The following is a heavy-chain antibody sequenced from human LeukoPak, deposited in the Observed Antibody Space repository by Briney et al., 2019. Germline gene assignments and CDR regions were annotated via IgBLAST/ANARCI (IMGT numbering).Heavy chain of an antibody. D-gene: IGHD4-11*01. Sequence: GGSLRLSCAASGFTFSSYAMHWVRQAPGKGLEWVAVISYDGSNKYYADSVKGRFTISRDNSKNTLYLQMNSLRAEDTAVYYCAREGDYSNYSFDHWGQGTLVTVSS. CDR3: AREGDYSNYSFDH. J-gene: IGHJ4*02. V-gene: IGHV3-30-3*01. CDR1: GFTFSSYA. CDR2: ISYDGSNK.